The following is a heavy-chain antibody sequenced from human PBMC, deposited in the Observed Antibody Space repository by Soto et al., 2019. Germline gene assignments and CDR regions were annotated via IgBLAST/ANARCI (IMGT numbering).Heavy chain of an antibody. D-gene: IGHD3-10*01. Sequence: GGSLRLACAAYGVTVSSFELDWVRQAEGKGLEWISYISSSGSNAYYASSVEGRFTISRDNANNSVYLQMDSLRAEDTALYYCTRAAWFPYLSFYWGQGALVTVSS. V-gene: IGHV3-48*03. CDR2: ISSSGSNA. CDR1: GVTVSSFE. J-gene: IGHJ4*02. CDR3: TRAAWFPYLSFY.